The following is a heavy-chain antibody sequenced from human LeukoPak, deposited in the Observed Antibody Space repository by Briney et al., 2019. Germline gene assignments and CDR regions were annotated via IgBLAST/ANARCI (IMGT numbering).Heavy chain of an antibody. V-gene: IGHV3-49*04. Sequence: GGSLRVSCTASGFTFGDYAMSWVRQAPGKGLEWVGLIRSKAYGGTTEYAASVKGRFTISRDDSKSIAYLQMNSLKTEDTAVYYCTRDPDFWSDLYYMDVWGKGTTVTVSS. CDR3: TRDPDFWSDLYYMDV. CDR1: GFTFGDYA. CDR2: IRSKAYGGTT. J-gene: IGHJ6*03. D-gene: IGHD3-3*01.